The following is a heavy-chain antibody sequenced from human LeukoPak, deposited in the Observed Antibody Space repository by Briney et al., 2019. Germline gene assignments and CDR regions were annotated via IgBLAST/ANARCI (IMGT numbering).Heavy chain of an antibody. V-gene: IGHV6-1*01. Sequence: SQTLSLTCAISGDSVSSNSAGWNWGRQSPSRGPEWLGRTYYRSKWYNDYALSLRSRITISPDTSKHQFSLQLNSVTPEDTAVYYCARGAAGARGDWFDSWGQGTLVTVSS. CDR1: GDSVSSNSAG. CDR2: TYYRSKWYN. J-gene: IGHJ5*01. D-gene: IGHD1-26*01. CDR3: ARGAAGARGDWFDS.